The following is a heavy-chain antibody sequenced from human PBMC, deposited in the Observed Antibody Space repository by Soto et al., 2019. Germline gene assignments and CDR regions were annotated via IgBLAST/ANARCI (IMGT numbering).Heavy chain of an antibody. CDR3: ARESEDLTSNFDY. CDR1: GFTFPRYS. Sequence: GGSLRLYSAPSGFTFPRYSMNWVRQAPGKGLEWVSSISSTTHYIYYADSMRGRFTISRDNAKNAVYLEMNSLRAEDTAVYYCARESEDLTSNFDYWGQGTLVTVSS. J-gene: IGHJ4*02. CDR2: ISSTTHYI. V-gene: IGHV3-21*06.